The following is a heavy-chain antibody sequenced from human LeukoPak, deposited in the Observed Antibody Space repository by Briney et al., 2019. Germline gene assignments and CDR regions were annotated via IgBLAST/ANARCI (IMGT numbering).Heavy chain of an antibody. D-gene: IGHD2-15*01. J-gene: IGHJ4*02. CDR3: AREGYCSGGSCYGRDF. Sequence: GGSLRLSCAASGFTFSSYGMHWVRQAPGKGLEWVAAIWYDGSIQYYADSVKGRFTISRDNSKNTLYLQMDSLRAEDTAVYYCAREGYCSGGSCYGRDFWGQGTLVSVSS. CDR1: GFTFSSYG. V-gene: IGHV3-33*01. CDR2: IWYDGSIQ.